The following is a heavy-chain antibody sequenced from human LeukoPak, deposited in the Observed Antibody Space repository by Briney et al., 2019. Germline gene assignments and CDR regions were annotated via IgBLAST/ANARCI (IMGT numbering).Heavy chain of an antibody. CDR3: ASSYLTDAFDI. V-gene: IGHV4-34*01. J-gene: IGHJ3*02. Sequence: EWIGEINHSGSTNYNPSLKSRVTISVDTSKNQFSLKLSSVTAADTAVYYCASSYLTDAFDIWGQGTMVTVSS. CDR2: INHSGST. D-gene: IGHD1-26*01.